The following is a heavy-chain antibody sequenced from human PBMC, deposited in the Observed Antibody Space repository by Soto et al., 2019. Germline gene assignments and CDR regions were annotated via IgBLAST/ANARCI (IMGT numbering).Heavy chain of an antibody. Sequence: PSETLSLTCSVSGAALNSGNYYWSWIRQVPGKGLEWIGHIYVTGAVDYNPSLRDRITISQDTSERQFSLNLRLVTAADTAVYYCARLRIATNNYKWLDPWGQGPLVTVSS. D-gene: IGHD2-21*01. V-gene: IGHV4-31*03. J-gene: IGHJ5*02. CDR3: ARLRIATNNYKWLDP. CDR1: GAALNSGNYY. CDR2: IYVTGAV.